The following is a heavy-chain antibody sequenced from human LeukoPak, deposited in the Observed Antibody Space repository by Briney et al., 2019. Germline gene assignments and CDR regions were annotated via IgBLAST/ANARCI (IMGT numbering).Heavy chain of an antibody. CDR2: ISSSSSYI. V-gene: IGHV3-21*01. D-gene: IGHD4-17*01. CDR1: GFTFSSYN. J-gene: IGHJ4*02. Sequence: PGGSLRLSCAASGFTFSSYNMNWVRQVPGKGLEWVSSISSSSSYIYYADSVKGRFTISRDNAKNSLYLQMNSLRAEDTAVYYCATWGYGDYAYWGQGTLVTVSS. CDR3: ATWGYGDYAY.